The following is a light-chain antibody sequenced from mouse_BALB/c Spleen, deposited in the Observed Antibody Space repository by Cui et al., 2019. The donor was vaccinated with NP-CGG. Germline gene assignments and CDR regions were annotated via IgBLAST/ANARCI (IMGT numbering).Light chain of an antibody. CDR1: TGAVTTSNY. J-gene: IGLJ1*01. CDR2: GTN. V-gene: IGLV1*01. Sequence: QAVVTQESALTTSPGETVTLTCRSSTGAVTTSNYANWVQKKPDLLFTGLIGGTNNRAPGVPARFSGSLIGDKAALTITGAQTEDEAIYFCALWYSNHWVFGGGTKLTVL. CDR3: ALWYSNHWV.